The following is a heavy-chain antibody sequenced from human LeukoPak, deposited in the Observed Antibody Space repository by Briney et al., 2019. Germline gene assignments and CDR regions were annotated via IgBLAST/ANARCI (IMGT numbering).Heavy chain of an antibody. CDR2: INHSGST. V-gene: IGHV4-34*01. D-gene: IGHD2-2*02. Sequence: SETLSLTCAVYGGSLSGYYWSWIRQPPGKGLGWIGEINHSGSTNYNPSLKSRVTISVDTSKNQFSLKLSSVTAADTAVYYCARDVKTVIVVPAAIRWFDPWGQGTLVTVSS. J-gene: IGHJ5*02. CDR1: GGSLSGYY. CDR3: ARDVKTVIVVPAAIRWFDP.